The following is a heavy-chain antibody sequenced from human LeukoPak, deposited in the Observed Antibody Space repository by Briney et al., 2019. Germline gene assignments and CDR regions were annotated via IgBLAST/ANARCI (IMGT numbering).Heavy chain of an antibody. D-gene: IGHD5-18*01. CDR2: ISGSGGST. CDR1: GFTFSSYA. CDR3: ARRKDTAMAPFDY. V-gene: IGHV3-23*01. J-gene: IGHJ4*02. Sequence: QAGGSLRLSCAASGFTFSSYAMSWVRQAPGKGLEWVSAISGSGGSTYYADSVKGRFTISRDNSKNTLYLQMNSLRAEDTAVYYCARRKDTAMAPFDYWGQGTLVTVSS.